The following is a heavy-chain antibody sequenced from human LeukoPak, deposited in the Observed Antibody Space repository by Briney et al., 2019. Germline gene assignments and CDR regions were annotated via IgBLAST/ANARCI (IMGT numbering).Heavy chain of an antibody. D-gene: IGHD2-21*02. Sequence: GGSLRLSCAASGFDFSNYGMHWVRQAPGKGVEWVTFIQYDGINKYYGDSVRGRFTISRDNSKNTLYLQMHSLRVEDTAMYYCVKSSSSQTAEDFWGQGTLVIVSS. CDR1: GFDFSNYG. CDR3: VKSSSSQTAEDF. V-gene: IGHV3-30*02. J-gene: IGHJ4*02. CDR2: IQYDGINK.